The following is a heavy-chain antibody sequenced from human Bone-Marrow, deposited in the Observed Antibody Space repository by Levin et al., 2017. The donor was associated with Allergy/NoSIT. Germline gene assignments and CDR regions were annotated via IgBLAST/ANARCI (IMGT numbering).Heavy chain of an antibody. CDR1: GGSFRGYF. D-gene: IGHD3-10*01. Sequence: SETLSLTCAVSGGSFRGYFWSWIRQPPGKGLEWIGEINHSGRTSYNPSLDSRVTISLDTPNNHFSLELTSVTAADAALYYCSRGSEARRTDIVRGLYYSYNYMDVWGNGTTVTVSS. CDR3: SRGSEARRTDIVRGLYYSYNYMDV. CDR2: INHSGRT. V-gene: IGHV4-34*01. J-gene: IGHJ6*03.